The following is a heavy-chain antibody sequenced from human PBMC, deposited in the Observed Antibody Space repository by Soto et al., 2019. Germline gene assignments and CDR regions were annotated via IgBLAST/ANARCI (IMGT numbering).Heavy chain of an antibody. CDR1: GGSISSSSYY. J-gene: IGHJ4*02. D-gene: IGHD1-1*01. Sequence: SETLSLTCTVSGGSISSSSYYWGWIRQPPGKGLEWIGSIYYSGSTYYNPSLKSRVTISVDTSKNQFSLKLSSVTAADTAVYYCARSPYTQIDYWGQGTLVTVSS. CDR3: ARSPYTQIDY. CDR2: IYYSGST. V-gene: IGHV4-39*01.